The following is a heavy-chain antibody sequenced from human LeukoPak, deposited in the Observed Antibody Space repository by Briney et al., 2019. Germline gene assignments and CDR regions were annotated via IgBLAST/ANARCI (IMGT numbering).Heavy chain of an antibody. CDR1: GYTLTSYG. J-gene: IGHJ4*02. CDR3: ARQLMVYAIYYFDY. CDR2: ISTQSGNT. V-gene: IGHV1-18*01. D-gene: IGHD2-8*01. Sequence: ASVKVSCEASGYTLTSYGINWMRQAPGQGLEWMGWISTQSGNTKYAQKLQGRVTMTTDTSTSTAYMELRSLRSDDTAVYYCARQLMVYAIYYFDYWGQGTLVTVSS.